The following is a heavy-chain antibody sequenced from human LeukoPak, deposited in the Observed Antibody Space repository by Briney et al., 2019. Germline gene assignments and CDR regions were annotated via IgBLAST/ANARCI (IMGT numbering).Heavy chain of an antibody. CDR2: IIPIFGTA. Sequence: SVKVSCKASGGTFSSYAISWVRQAPGQGLEWMGGIIPIFGTANYAQKFQGRVTITADESTSTAYMELSSLRSEDTAVYYCARDITYSSGSPKSRAFDYWGQGTLVTVSS. D-gene: IGHD3-10*01. CDR3: ARDITYSSGSPKSRAFDY. V-gene: IGHV1-69*13. CDR1: GGTFSSYA. J-gene: IGHJ4*02.